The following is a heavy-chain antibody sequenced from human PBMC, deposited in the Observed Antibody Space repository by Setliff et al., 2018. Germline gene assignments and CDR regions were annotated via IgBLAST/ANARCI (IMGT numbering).Heavy chain of an antibody. Sequence: SVKVSCKASGYTFSNYGVTWVRQAPGQGLEWMGWVTVYNGNTKYAQNLQGRLTLTTDISTSTAYMELGSLTTDDTAVYYCARVESMVRGKNILRRFDYWGQGIQVTVSS. CDR1: GYTFSNYG. D-gene: IGHD3-10*01. CDR2: VTVYNGNT. V-gene: IGHV1-18*01. J-gene: IGHJ4*02. CDR3: ARVESMVRGKNILRRFDY.